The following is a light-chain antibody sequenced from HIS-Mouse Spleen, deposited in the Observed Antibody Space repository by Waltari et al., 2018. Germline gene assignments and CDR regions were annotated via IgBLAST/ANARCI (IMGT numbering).Light chain of an antibody. CDR1: ALPNKY. V-gene: IGLV3-10*01. CDR3: YSTDSSGNHRV. Sequence: SYELTQPPSVSVSPGQTARITCSGDALPNKYGYWYQQKSGQAPVLVIYEDSKRPSGIPERFSGSSSGTMATLTISGAQVEDEADYYCYSTDSSGNHRVFGGGTKLTVL. J-gene: IGLJ2*01. CDR2: EDS.